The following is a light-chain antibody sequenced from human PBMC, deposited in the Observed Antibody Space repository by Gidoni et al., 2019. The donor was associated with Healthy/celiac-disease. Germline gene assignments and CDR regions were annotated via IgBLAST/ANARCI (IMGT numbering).Light chain of an antibody. J-gene: IGKJ5*01. V-gene: IGKV1-9*01. CDR1: QGISSY. Sequence: DIQLTQSPSFLSASVGDRVTITCRASQGISSYLAWYQRKPGKAPKLLSYAASTLKSGVPSRFSGSGSGTEFTLTISSLQPEDFATYYCQQRNSYPNTFGQGTRLEIK. CDR3: QQRNSYPNT. CDR2: AAS.